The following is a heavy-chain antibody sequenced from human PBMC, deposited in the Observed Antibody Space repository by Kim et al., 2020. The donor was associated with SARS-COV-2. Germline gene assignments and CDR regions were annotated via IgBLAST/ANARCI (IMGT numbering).Heavy chain of an antibody. J-gene: IGHJ4*02. Sequence: GGSLRLSCAASGFTFSNAWMSWVRQAPGKGLEWVGRIKSKTDGGTTDYAAPVKGRFTISRDDSKNTLYLQMNSLKTEDTAVYYCTEESYSSGLAFDYWGQGTLVTVSS. CDR2: IKSKTDGGTT. CDR1: GFTFSNAW. D-gene: IGHD6-19*01. CDR3: TEESYSSGLAFDY. V-gene: IGHV3-15*01.